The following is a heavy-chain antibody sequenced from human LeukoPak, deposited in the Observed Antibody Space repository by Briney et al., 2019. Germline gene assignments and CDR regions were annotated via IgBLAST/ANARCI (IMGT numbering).Heavy chain of an antibody. CDR2: IYSGGTT. D-gene: IGHD1-26*01. Sequence: GGSLRLSCAASGFTVSSNYMSWVSQAPGKGLEWVSVIYSGGTTYYADSVKGRFTISRDTSKNTLYLQMNSLRAEDTAVYYCARDPVGAIGYGMDVWGQGTTVTVSS. V-gene: IGHV3-66*01. CDR3: ARDPVGAIGYGMDV. J-gene: IGHJ6*02. CDR1: GFTVSSNY.